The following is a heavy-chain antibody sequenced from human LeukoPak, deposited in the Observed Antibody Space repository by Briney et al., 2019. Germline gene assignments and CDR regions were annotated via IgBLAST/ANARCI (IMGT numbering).Heavy chain of an antibody. CDR1: GGSISSGGYS. Sequence: SQTLSLTCAVSGGSISSGGYSWSWIRQPPGKGLEWIGYIYHSGSTYYNPSFKSRVTISVDRSKNQFSLKLSSVTAADTAVYYCARSRGAPVDYWGQGTLVTVSS. CDR2: IYHSGST. V-gene: IGHV4-30-2*01. J-gene: IGHJ4*02. CDR3: ARSRGAPVDY. D-gene: IGHD3-10*01.